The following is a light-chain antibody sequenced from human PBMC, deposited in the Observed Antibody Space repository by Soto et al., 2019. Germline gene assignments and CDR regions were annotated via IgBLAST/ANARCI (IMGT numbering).Light chain of an antibody. CDR3: HQYNRWPVT. J-gene: IGKJ4*01. CDR1: QSVSSR. CDR2: GAS. V-gene: IGKV3-15*01. Sequence: EIVMTQSPATLSVSPGERVTLSCRASQSVSSRLAWYHQKPGQSPRLLIYGASTRATGIPARFSGSGSGTEFTLTISSLQSEDFGLYYCHQYNRWPVTFGGGTKVDI.